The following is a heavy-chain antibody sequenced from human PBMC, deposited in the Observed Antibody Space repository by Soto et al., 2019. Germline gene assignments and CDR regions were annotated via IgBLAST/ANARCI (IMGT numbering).Heavy chain of an antibody. CDR1: GFTFTPYG. Sequence: QVQLVESGGGVVQPGRSLRLSCAASGFTFTPYGMHWVRQAPGKGLEWVAVISYDGSNKYYADSVKGRFTISRDNSKNTLYQQINSLRAEDTAVYYCAKVVAGSTSWTPQPFYYYYDMDVWGQGTTVTVPS. J-gene: IGHJ6*02. V-gene: IGHV3-30*18. D-gene: IGHD2-2*01. CDR2: ISYDGSNK. CDR3: AKVVAGSTSWTPQPFYYYYDMDV.